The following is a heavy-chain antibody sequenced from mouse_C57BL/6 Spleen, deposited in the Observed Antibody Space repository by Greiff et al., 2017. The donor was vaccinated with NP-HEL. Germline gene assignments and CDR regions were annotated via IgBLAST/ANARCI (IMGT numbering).Heavy chain of an antibody. CDR2: IYPGDGDT. Sequence: QVQLKESGAELVKPGASVKISCKASGYAFSSYWMNWVKQRPGKGLEWIGQIYPGDGDTNYNGKFKGKATLTADKSSSTAYMQLSSLTSEDSAVYFCAIYGSSYAWFAYWGQGTLVTVSA. J-gene: IGHJ3*01. V-gene: IGHV1-80*01. D-gene: IGHD1-1*01. CDR1: GYAFSSYW. CDR3: AIYGSSYAWFAY.